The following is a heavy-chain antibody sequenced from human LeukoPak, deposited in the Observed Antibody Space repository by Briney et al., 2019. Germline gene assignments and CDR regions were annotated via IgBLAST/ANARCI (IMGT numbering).Heavy chain of an antibody. J-gene: IGHJ4*02. CDR2: ISDIGSI. D-gene: IGHD2/OR15-2a*01. CDR3: AGHHPRNTVDF. Sequence: SETLSFTCTVSGGSISSYFWRCIRQPPGKELECIAYISDIGSIYYKPSLKSLVTLSLDTSKIQFSLKLSSVTAADTVVYYCAGHHPRNTVDFWGQGTLATVSS. V-gene: IGHV4-59*08. CDR1: GGSISSYF.